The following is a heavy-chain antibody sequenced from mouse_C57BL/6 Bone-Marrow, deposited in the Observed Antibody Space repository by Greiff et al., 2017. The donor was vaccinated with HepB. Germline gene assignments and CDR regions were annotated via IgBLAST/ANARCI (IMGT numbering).Heavy chain of an antibody. CDR2: IHPSGSDT. CDR3: AIRAYGSSRYWYFDV. J-gene: IGHJ1*03. CDR1: GYTFTSYW. D-gene: IGHD1-1*01. V-gene: IGHV1-74*01. Sequence: VQLQQPGAELVKPGASVKVSCKASGYTFTSYWMHWVKQRPGQGLEWIGRIHPSGSDTNYNQKFKGKATLTVDKSSSTAYMQLSSLTSEDSAVYYGAIRAYGSSRYWYFDVWGTGTTVTVSS.